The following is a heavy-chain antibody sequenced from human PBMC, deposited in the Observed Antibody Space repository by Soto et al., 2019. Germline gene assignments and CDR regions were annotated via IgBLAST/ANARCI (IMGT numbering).Heavy chain of an antibody. V-gene: IGHV3-48*02. D-gene: IGHD3-22*01. J-gene: IGHJ6*02. CDR1: GFTFSSYS. CDR2: ISSSSSTI. CDR3: ARDSQNYDSSGYIDPYYYYGMDV. Sequence: PGGSLRLSCAASGFTFSSYSMNCVRKAPGKGLEWDSYISSSSSTIYYADSVKGRFTISRDNAKNSLYLQMNSLRDEDTAVYYCARDSQNYDSSGYIDPYYYYGMDVWGQGTTVTVSS.